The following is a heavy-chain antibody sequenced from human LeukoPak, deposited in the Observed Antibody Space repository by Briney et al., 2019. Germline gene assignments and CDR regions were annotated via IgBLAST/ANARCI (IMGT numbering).Heavy chain of an antibody. D-gene: IGHD3-22*01. CDR2: IYTGGNT. CDR3: ARVGYYDTNGTWLD. J-gene: IGHJ4*02. CDR1: GFTVSNNY. Sequence: PGGSLRLSCAASGFTVSNNYISWVRQAPGKGLEWVSLIYTGGNTYYADSVKGRFTISSDNSKNTVYLQMNRLRPEDTAVYFCARVGYYDTNGTWLDWGQGTLVTVSS. V-gene: IGHV3-66*02.